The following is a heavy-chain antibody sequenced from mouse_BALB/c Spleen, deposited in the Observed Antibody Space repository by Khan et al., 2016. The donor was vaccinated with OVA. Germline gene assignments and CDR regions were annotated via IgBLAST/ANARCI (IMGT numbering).Heavy chain of an antibody. CDR1: GYSFTGYT. V-gene: IGHV1-18*01. J-gene: IGHJ4*01. CDR2: ITPYNGNT. D-gene: IGHD1-1*01. CDR3: ARYDYYGSRDALDY. Sequence: EVQLQQSGPELVKPGASMKISCKASGYSFTGYTMNWVKQSHGKNLEWIGLITPYNGNTNYNQKFKAKDTLTIDKSSSTAFMELLSLTSEDSAVXYCARYDYYGSRDALDYWGQGTSVPVSS.